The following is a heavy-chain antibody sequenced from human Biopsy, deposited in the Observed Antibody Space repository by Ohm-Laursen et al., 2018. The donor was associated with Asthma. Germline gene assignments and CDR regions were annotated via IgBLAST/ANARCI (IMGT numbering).Heavy chain of an antibody. J-gene: IGHJ4*02. CDR2: TNYRGDT. D-gene: IGHD7-27*01. Sequence: GTLSLTCAISGGSFTHYFWMWIRQPPGKGLEWIGETNYRGDTNYNPSLESRVSISVDTSTYHFSLRLNSVTAADTAVYYCARHWDWGSFFDYWGQGTPVTVSS. CDR1: GGSFTHYF. CDR3: ARHWDWGSFFDY. V-gene: IGHV4-34*01.